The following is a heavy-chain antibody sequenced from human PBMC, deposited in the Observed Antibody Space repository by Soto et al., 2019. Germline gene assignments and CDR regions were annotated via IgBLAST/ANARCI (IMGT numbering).Heavy chain of an antibody. CDR2: ISAYNGNT. D-gene: IGHD3-9*01. CDR1: GYTFTSYG. Sequence: ASVKVSCKASGYTFTSYGISWVRQATGQGIEWMGWISAYNGNTNYAQKLQGRVTMTTDTSTSTAYMELRSLRSDDTAVYYCARNQPPVLRYFDWLPEQIDYWGQGTLVTVSS. CDR3: ARNQPPVLRYFDWLPEQIDY. V-gene: IGHV1-18*01. J-gene: IGHJ4*02.